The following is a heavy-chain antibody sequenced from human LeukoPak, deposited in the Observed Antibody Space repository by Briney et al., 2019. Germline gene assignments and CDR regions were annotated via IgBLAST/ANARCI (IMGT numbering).Heavy chain of an antibody. CDR3: ARTGSGYYLFDY. Sequence: PSETLSLTCTVSGGSFSGYYWSWMRQPPGKGLEWIGYVYYSGSTNYNPSLKSRVTISVDTSKKQSSLKLNSVTAADTAVYYCARTGSGYYLFDYWGQGTLVTVSS. CDR1: GGSFSGYY. V-gene: IGHV4-59*01. J-gene: IGHJ4*02. CDR2: VYYSGST. D-gene: IGHD3-22*01.